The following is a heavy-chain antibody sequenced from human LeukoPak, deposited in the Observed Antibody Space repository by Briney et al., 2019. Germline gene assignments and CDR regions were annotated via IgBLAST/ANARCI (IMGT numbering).Heavy chain of an antibody. CDR3: ARVGYSSSWYGLTYFDY. CDR2: IYYSGST. CDR1: GGSISSGGYY. J-gene: IGHJ4*02. D-gene: IGHD6-13*01. V-gene: IGHV4-31*03. Sequence: PSQTLSLTCTVSGGSISSGGYYWSWIRQHPGKGLEWIGYIYYSGSTYYNPSLKSRVTISVDTSKNQFSLKLSSVAAADTAVYYCARVGYSSSWYGLTYFDYWGQGTLVTVSS.